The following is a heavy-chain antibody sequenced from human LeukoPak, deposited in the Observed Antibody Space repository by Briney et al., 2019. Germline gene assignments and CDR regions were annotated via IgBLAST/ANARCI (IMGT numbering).Heavy chain of an antibody. D-gene: IGHD3-22*01. CDR1: GGSIRSSYYY. CDR3: ARHAIVVAPYFDY. J-gene: IGHJ4*02. V-gene: IGHV4-39*01. Sequence: SSETLSLTCTVSGGSIRSSYYYWGWIRQPPGKGLEWIGSIYDSGSTYYNPSLKSRVTISVDTSKNQFSLKLNSVTAADTAVYYCARHAIVVAPYFDYWGQGTLVTVSS. CDR2: IYDSGST.